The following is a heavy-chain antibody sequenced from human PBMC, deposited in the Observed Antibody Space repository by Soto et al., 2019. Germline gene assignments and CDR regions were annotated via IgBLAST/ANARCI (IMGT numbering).Heavy chain of an antibody. Sequence: SETLSLTCTVSGGSISSYYWSWIRQPPGKGLEWIGYIYYSGSTNYNPSLKSRVTISVDTSKNQFSLKLSSVTAADTAVYYCARARRDSSSSYYYYYMDVWGKGTTVTVSS. CDR1: GGSISSYY. D-gene: IGHD6-6*01. CDR2: IYYSGST. CDR3: ARARRDSSSSYYYYYMDV. V-gene: IGHV4-59*01. J-gene: IGHJ6*03.